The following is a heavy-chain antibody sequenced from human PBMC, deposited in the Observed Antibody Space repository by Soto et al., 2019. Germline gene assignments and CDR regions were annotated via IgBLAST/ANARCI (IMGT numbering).Heavy chain of an antibody. CDR1: GDSFSGYY. Sequence: SETLSLTCAVYGDSFSGYYWSWIRQPPGKGLEWIGEVNHSGSTNYNPSLKSRVTISVDTSKNQFSLKLSSVTAADTAVYYCARAYCSSTSCYSYSSRGRFDYWGQGTLVTVSS. CDR3: ARAYCSSTSCYSYSSRGRFDY. CDR2: VNHSGST. J-gene: IGHJ4*02. D-gene: IGHD2-2*01. V-gene: IGHV4-34*01.